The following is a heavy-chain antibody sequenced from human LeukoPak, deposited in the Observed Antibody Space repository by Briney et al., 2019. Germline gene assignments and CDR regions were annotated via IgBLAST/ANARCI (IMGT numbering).Heavy chain of an antibody. V-gene: IGHV3-9*01. Sequence: GGSLRLSCVTSGFTFDDYAMHWVRQAPGKGLEWVSGITWKSGSIGYADSVKGRFTISRDNAKKSLYLQMNSLRDEDTALYYCAKNAWLGAARGIDYGGQGTLFTVSS. CDR1: GFTFDDYA. D-gene: IGHD3-10*01. J-gene: IGHJ4*02. CDR3: AKNAWLGAARGIDY. CDR2: ITWKSGSI.